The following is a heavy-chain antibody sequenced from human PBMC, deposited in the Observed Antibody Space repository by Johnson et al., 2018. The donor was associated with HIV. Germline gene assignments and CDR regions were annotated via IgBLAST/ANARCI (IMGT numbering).Heavy chain of an antibody. D-gene: IGHD4-17*01. CDR2: IYSGGST. Sequence: EQLVESGGGLVQPGGSLRLSCAASGFTVNSNYMSWVRQAPGKGLEWVSVIYSGGSTYYADSVKGRFTISRDNSKNMLYLQMNSMRAEDTAVYYCAKGDYGDYEGSDAFDIWGQGTMVTVSS. CDR1: GFTVNSNY. CDR3: AKGDYGDYEGSDAFDI. J-gene: IGHJ3*02. V-gene: IGHV3-66*01.